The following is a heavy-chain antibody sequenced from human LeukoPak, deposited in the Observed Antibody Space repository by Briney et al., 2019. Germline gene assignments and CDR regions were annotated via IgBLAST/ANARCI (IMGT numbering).Heavy chain of an antibody. V-gene: IGHV3-23*01. CDR1: GFTFTTYA. D-gene: IGHD6-19*01. CDR3: ARDGSSGWYWVDY. Sequence: GGSLRLSCSASGFTFTTYAMSWVRQAPGKGLEWISSISGSGGSTYYADSVKGRFTISRDNSKNTLYLQMNSLRAEDTAVYYCARDGSSGWYWVDYWGQGTLVTVSS. J-gene: IGHJ4*02. CDR2: ISGSGGST.